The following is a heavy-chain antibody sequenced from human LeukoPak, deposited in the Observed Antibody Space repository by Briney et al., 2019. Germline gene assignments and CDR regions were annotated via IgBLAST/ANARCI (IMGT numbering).Heavy chain of an antibody. CDR3: ARGDDRAPGTYYGMDV. CDR1: GFTFSDYY. Sequence: GGSLRLSCAASGFTFSDYYMGWIRQAPGKGLEWVSYISSSSSYTNYADSVKGRFTISRDNAKNSLYLQMNSLRAEDTAVYYCARGDDRAPGTYYGMDVWGQGTTVTVSS. V-gene: IGHV3-11*06. D-gene: IGHD3-9*01. CDR2: ISSSSSYT. J-gene: IGHJ6*02.